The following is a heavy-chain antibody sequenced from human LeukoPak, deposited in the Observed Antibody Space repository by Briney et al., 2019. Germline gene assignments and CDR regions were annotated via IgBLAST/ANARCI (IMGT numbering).Heavy chain of an antibody. CDR2: MNPNSGNT. CDR3: ARGRAYYYDSSGYKN. D-gene: IGHD3-22*01. CDR1: GYTFTSYD. Sequence: ASVKVSCKASGYTFTSYDINWVRQATGQELEWMGWMNPNSGNTGYAQKFQGRVTMTRNTSISTAYMELSSLRSEDTAVYYCARGRAYYYDSSGYKNWGQGTLVTVSS. V-gene: IGHV1-8*01. J-gene: IGHJ4*02.